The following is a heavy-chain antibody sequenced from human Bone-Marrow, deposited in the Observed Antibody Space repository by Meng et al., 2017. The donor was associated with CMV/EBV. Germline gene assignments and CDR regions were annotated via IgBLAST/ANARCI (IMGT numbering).Heavy chain of an antibody. CDR3: ARDPQDIVVVPAAATYYYYYGMDI. V-gene: IGHV3-21*01. Sequence: GGSLRLSCAASGFTFSSYSMNWVRQAPGKGLEWVSSISSSSSYIYYADSVKGRFTISRDNAKNSLYLQMNSLRAEDTAVYYCARDPQDIVVVPAAATYYYYYGMDIWGQGTTVTVSS. CDR2: ISSSSSYI. J-gene: IGHJ6*02. D-gene: IGHD2-2*01. CDR1: GFTFSSYS.